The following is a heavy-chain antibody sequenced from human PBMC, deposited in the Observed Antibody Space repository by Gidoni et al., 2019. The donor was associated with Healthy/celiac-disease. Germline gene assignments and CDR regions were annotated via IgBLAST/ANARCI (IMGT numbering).Heavy chain of an antibody. CDR3: AKDGNTVTTTRYYYYYMDV. J-gene: IGHJ6*03. CDR1: GFTFDDYT. V-gene: IGHV3-43*01. D-gene: IGHD4-17*01. Sequence: EVQLVESGGVVVQPGGSLRLSCAASGFTFDDYTMHCVRQAPGKGLEWVSLISWDGGSTYYADSVKGRFTISRDNSKNSLYLQMNSLRTEDTALYYCAKDGNTVTTTRYYYYYMDVWGKGTTVTVSS. CDR2: ISWDGGST.